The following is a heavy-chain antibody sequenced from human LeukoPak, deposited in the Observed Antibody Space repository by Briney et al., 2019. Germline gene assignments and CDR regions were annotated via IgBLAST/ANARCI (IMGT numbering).Heavy chain of an antibody. CDR3: AKSPGQIQLDYFDY. J-gene: IGHJ4*02. CDR2: ISGSGVTT. Sequence: TGGSLRLSCAASGFTFNNYAMSWVRQAPGMGLEWVSTISGSGVTTYYADSVRGRFTISRDNSKTTLYLQLDSLRLEDMAIYYCAKSPGQIQLDYFDYWGQGTLVTVSS. V-gene: IGHV3-23*01. D-gene: IGHD1-1*01. CDR1: GFTFNNYA.